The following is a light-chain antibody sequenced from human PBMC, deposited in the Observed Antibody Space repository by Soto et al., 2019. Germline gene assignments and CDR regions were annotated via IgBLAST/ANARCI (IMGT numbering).Light chain of an antibody. Sequence: DVVMTQSPLSLPVTLGQPASISCRSSQSLVYSDGNTYLSWFQQRPGQSPRRLIYLVSNRDSGVPDRFGGSGSGTDFTLKISRVEAEDFGVYYSLQGSHWPYSFGQGTKLELK. CDR3: LQGSHWPYS. J-gene: IGKJ2*03. CDR1: QSLVYSDGNTY. CDR2: LVS. V-gene: IGKV2-30*01.